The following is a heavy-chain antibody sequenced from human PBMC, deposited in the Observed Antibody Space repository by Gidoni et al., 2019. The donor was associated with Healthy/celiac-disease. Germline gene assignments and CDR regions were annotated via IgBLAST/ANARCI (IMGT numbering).Heavy chain of an antibody. D-gene: IGHD3-16*02. CDR2: ISYDGSNK. CDR3: ARGGDRGYVWGSYRYPGNFDY. CDR1: GFTFSSYA. J-gene: IGHJ4*02. Sequence: QVQLVESGGGVVQPGRSLRLSCAASGFTFSSYAMHWVRQAPGKGLEGVAVISYDGSNKYYADSVKGRFTTSRDNSKNTLYLQMNSLRAEDTAVYYCARGGDRGYVWGSYRYPGNFDYWGQGTLVTVSS. V-gene: IGHV3-30*04.